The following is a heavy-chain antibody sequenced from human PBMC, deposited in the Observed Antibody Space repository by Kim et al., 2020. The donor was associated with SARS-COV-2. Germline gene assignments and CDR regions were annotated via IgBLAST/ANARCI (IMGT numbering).Heavy chain of an antibody. CDR3: ASSLYGDYGYDAFDI. J-gene: IGHJ3*02. D-gene: IGHD4-17*01. V-gene: IGHV1-69*01. Sequence: QKFQGGVTITADESTSTAYMELSSLRSEDTAVYYCASSLYGDYGYDAFDIWGQGTMVTVSS.